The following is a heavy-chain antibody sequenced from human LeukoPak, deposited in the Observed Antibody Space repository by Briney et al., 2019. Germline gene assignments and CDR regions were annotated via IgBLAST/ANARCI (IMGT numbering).Heavy chain of an antibody. CDR1: GYTFTGYY. V-gene: IGHV1-2*06. Sequence: ASVKVSCKASGYTFTGYYMHWVRQAPGQGLEWMGRINPNSGGTNYAQKFQGRVTMTRDTSISTAYMELSRLRSDDTAVYYCARDGGGITFGGVIVRPDYWCQGTLVTVSS. CDR2: INPNSGGT. J-gene: IGHJ4*02. CDR3: ARDGGGITFGGVIVRPDY. D-gene: IGHD3-16*02.